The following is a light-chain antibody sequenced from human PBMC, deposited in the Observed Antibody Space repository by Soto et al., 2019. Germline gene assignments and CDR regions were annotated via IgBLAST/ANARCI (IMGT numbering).Light chain of an antibody. CDR3: QQRSNWPPPT. CDR2: DAS. CDR1: QSVSSY. Sequence: VLAEAPATKSLSPGERATLSCRASQSVSSYLAWYQQKPGQAPRLLIYDASNRATGIPARFRGSGSGTDFTLTISRLEPEDFAVYFCQQRSNWPPPTFGQGTRVDIK. J-gene: IGKJ1*01. V-gene: IGKV3-11*01.